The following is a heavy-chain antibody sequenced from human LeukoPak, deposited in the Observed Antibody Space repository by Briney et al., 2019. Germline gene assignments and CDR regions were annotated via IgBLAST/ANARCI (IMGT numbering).Heavy chain of an antibody. CDR2: INHSGST. V-gene: IGHV4-34*01. CDR1: GGSFSGYY. CDR3: ARGFSSSWTEGRYFDY. Sequence: SETLSLTCAVYGGSFSGYYWSWIRQPPGKGLEWIGEINHSGSTNYYPSLKSRVTISVDTSKNQFSLKLSSVTAADTAVYYCARGFSSSWTEGRYFDYWGQGTLVTVSS. J-gene: IGHJ4*02. D-gene: IGHD6-13*01.